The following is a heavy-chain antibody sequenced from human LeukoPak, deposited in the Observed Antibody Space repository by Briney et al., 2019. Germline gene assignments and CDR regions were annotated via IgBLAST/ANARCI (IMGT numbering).Heavy chain of an antibody. CDR2: ISSSSSYI. J-gene: IGHJ4*02. CDR1: GFTFSSYS. CDR3: ARDHSGWYDY. V-gene: IGHV3-21*01. D-gene: IGHD6-19*01. Sequence: GGSLRLSCVASGFTFSSYSMNWVRQAPGKGLEWVSSISSSSSYIYYADSVKGRFTISRDNAKNSLYLQMNSLRAEDTAVYYCARDHSGWYDYWGQGTLVTVSS.